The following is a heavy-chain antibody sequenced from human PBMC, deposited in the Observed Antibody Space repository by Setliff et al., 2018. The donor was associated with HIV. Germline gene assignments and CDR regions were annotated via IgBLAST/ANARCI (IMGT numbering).Heavy chain of an antibody. CDR1: GLTFSYAW. CDR2: IKSKSDGETT. Sequence: PGGSLRLSCAGSGLTFSYAWLSWVCQAPGKGLEWVGRIKSKSDGETTDYAGTVKGRFTISRDDSKSTLYLQMNSLKTEETGVYYCTTEAHCSSPSCPGTSDFWGQGTLVTVSS. V-gene: IGHV3-15*01. CDR3: TTEAHCSSPSCPGTSDF. J-gene: IGHJ4*02. D-gene: IGHD2-2*01.